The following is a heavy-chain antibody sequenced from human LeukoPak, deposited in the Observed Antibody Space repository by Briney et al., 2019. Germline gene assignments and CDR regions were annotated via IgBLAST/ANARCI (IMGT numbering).Heavy chain of an antibody. V-gene: IGHV4-38-2*01. Sequence: SETLSLTCAVSGYSISSGYYWGWIRQPPGKGLEWIGSIYHSGSTYYNPSLKSRVTISVDTSKNQFSLKLSSVTAADTAVYYCARHPPRRGAFDIWGQGTMVTVSS. D-gene: IGHD1-1*01. CDR2: IYHSGST. CDR1: GYSISSGYY. J-gene: IGHJ3*02. CDR3: ARHPPRRGAFDI.